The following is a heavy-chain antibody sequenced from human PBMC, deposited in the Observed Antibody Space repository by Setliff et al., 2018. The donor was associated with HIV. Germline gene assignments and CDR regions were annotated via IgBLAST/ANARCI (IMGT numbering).Heavy chain of an antibody. CDR1: GVTISSHF. CDR3: ASTRIRLIRGAVISNLRTPYFDY. V-gene: IGHV4-4*07. J-gene: IGHJ4*02. D-gene: IGHD3-10*01. CDR2: AYTGGST. Sequence: SETLSLTCSVSGVTISSHFWTWIRQPAGKGLEWIGRAYTGGSTNYNPSLKSRVSILVDISENQFSLKLTSVTAADTAVYYCASTRIRLIRGAVISNLRTPYFDYWGPGSLVTVSS.